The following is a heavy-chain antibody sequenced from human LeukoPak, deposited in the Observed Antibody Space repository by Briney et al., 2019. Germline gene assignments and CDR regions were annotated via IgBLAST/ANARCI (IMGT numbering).Heavy chain of an antibody. CDR1: GGSISSYY. CDR3: ASHSGVADDWFDP. CDR2: IYYSGST. J-gene: IGHJ5*02. Sequence: TTSETLSLTCTVSGGSISSYYWSWIRQPPGKGLEWIGYIYYSGSTNYNPSLKSRVTISVGTSKNQFSLKLSSVTAADTAVYYCASHSGVADDWFDPWGQGTLVTVSS. D-gene: IGHD6-19*01. V-gene: IGHV4-59*01.